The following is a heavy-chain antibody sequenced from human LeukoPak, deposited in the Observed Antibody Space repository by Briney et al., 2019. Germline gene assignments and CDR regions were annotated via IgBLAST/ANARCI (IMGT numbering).Heavy chain of an antibody. CDR3: ARDTTSYYGSGTSDY. Sequence: ASVKVSCKASGYTFTSYGISWVRQAPGQGLEWMGWISACNGNTNYAQKLQGRVTMTTDTSTSTAYMELRSLRSDDTAVYYCARDTTSYYGSGTSDYWGQGTLVTVSS. CDR1: GYTFTSYG. D-gene: IGHD3-10*01. J-gene: IGHJ4*02. V-gene: IGHV1-18*01. CDR2: ISACNGNT.